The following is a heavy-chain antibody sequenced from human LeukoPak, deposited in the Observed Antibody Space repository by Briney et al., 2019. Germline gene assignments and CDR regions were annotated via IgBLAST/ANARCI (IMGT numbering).Heavy chain of an antibody. V-gene: IGHV1-24*01. CDR1: GYTLTELS. CDR3: ANQAQWGFDF. Sequence: ASVKVSCKVSGYTLTELSLHWVRQAPGKGLEWMGGFGPEDGETIYSQKFQGRVTMTEDTSTDTAYMELSSLRSEDTAVYYCANQAQWGFDFWGQGTLVTVSS. CDR2: FGPEDGET. D-gene: IGHD1-26*01. J-gene: IGHJ4*02.